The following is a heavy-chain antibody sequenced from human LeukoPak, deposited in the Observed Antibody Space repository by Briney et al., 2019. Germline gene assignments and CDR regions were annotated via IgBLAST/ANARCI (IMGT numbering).Heavy chain of an antibody. CDR1: GFPFSSYS. V-gene: IGHV3-48*04. Sequence: PGGSLRPSFAASGFPFSSYSMNWVPQAPGKGRGWGSYISSSSSTIYYADSVKGRFTISRDNAKNSLYLQMNSLRAEDTAVYYCARETIFGLTDAFDIWGQGTMVTVSS. CDR2: ISSSSSTI. J-gene: IGHJ3*02. CDR3: ARETIFGLTDAFDI. D-gene: IGHD3/OR15-3a*01.